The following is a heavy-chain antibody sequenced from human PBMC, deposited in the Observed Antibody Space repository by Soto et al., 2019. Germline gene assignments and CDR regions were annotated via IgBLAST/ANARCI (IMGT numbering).Heavy chain of an antibody. CDR1: GFTFSSYA. CDR2: ISGSGGST. Sequence: GGSLRLSCAASGFTFSSYAMSWVLQAPGKXLEWVSAISGSGGSTYYADSVKGRFTISRDNSKNTLYLQMNSLRAEDTAVYYCAKDVERPPKPWGYYFDSWGQGTLVTVSS. V-gene: IGHV3-23*01. J-gene: IGHJ4*02. CDR3: AKDVERPPKPWGYYFDS. D-gene: IGHD3-16*01.